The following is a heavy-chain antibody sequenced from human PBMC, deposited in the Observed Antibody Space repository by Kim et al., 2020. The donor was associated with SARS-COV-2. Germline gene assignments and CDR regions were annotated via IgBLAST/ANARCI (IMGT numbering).Heavy chain of an antibody. J-gene: IGHJ5*02. V-gene: IGHV4-39*02. Sequence: SETLSLTCTVSGGSISSSSYYWGWIRQPPGKGLEWIGSIYYSGSTYYNPSLKSRVTISVDTSKNQFSLKLSSVTAADTAVYYCARDIRGVLRGIVVVPAATFDPWGQGTLVTVSS. CDR3: ARDIRGVLRGIVVVPAATFDP. CDR2: IYYSGST. CDR1: GGSISSSSYY. D-gene: IGHD2-2*01.